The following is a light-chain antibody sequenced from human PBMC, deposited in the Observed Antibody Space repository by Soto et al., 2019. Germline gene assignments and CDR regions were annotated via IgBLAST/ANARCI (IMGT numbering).Light chain of an antibody. CDR1: QGISSY. Sequence: DIQLTQSPSFLSASVGDRVTITCRASQGISSYLAWYQQKPGKAPKLLIYAASTLQSGVPSRFSGSGSGTEFTLTISSLQPGDFATYYCQQLNSYPITFGPGTKVDIK. CDR3: QQLNSYPIT. CDR2: AAS. J-gene: IGKJ3*01. V-gene: IGKV1-9*01.